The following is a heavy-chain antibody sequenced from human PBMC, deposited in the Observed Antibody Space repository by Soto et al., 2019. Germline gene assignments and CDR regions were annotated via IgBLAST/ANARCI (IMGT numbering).Heavy chain of an antibody. V-gene: IGHV1-18*04. D-gene: IGHD3-22*01. CDR1: DYTFTSFD. Sequence: QVQLLQSGTEVKEPGASVKVSSKASDYTFTSFDISWVRQAPGQGLEWVGWTTASNTHTSYAQKLQGRVTMTTDTSTTTDYMELRSLRSDDTAIYYCARGVYSSGYHYWGQGTLVTVSS. J-gene: IGHJ4*02. CDR2: TTASNTHT. CDR3: ARGVYSSGYHY.